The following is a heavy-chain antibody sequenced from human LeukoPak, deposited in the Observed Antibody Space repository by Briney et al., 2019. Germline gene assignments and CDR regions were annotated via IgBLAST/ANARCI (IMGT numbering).Heavy chain of an antibody. J-gene: IGHJ6*03. CDR1: GGSFSSYY. CDR2: IDHGGIT. CDR3: AGLQGHSYYYMDV. Sequence: SETLSLTCAVYGGSFSSYYWSWIRQPPGRGLEWIGDIDHGGITNCNPSLKSRVTTSVDTSKNQFSLTLRSVTAADTAVYYCAGLQGHSYYYMDVWGRGTTVTVSS. V-gene: IGHV4-34*01.